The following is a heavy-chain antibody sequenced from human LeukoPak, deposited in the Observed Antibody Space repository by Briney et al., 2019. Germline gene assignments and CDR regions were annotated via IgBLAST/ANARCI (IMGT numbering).Heavy chain of an antibody. J-gene: IGHJ6*03. CDR1: GFTFSSYG. Sequence: GGSLRLSCAASGFTFSSYGMSWVRQAPGKGLQWVSAINTNGGSTYYADPVKGRFTISRDNSKNTVYLQMNSLRAEDTAVYYCARVPYSYMDVWGKGTTVTVSS. D-gene: IGHD2-21*01. CDR2: INTNGGST. V-gene: IGHV3-23*01. CDR3: ARVPYSYMDV.